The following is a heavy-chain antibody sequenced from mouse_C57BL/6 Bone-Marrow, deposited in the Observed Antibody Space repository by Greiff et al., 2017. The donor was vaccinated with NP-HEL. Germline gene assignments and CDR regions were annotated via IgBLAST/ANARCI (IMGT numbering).Heavy chain of an antibody. V-gene: IGHV1-63*01. J-gene: IGHJ3*01. D-gene: IGHD1-1*01. CDR2: IYPGGGYT. Sequence: LVESGAELVRPGTSVKMSCKASGYTFTNYGIGWAKQRPGHGLEWIGDIYPGGGYTNYNEKFKGKATLTADKSSSTAYMQFSSLTSADSAIYNCARSTYGTWFAYWGQGTLVTVTA. CDR1: GYTFTNYG. CDR3: ARSTYGTWFAY.